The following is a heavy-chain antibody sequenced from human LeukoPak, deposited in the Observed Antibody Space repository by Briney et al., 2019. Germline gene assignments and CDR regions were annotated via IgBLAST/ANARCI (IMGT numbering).Heavy chain of an antibody. CDR1: GFTFSSYS. J-gene: IGHJ4*02. V-gene: IGHV3-21*01. CDR2: ISSSSSYI. CDR3: ARDQYLGYCSSTSCYEGEFDY. D-gene: IGHD2-2*01. Sequence: PGGSLRLSCAASGFTFSSYSMNWVRQAPGKGLEWVSSISSSSSYIYYADSVKGRFTISRDNAKNSLYLQMNSLRAEDTAVYYCARDQYLGYCSSTSCYEGEFDYWGQGTLVTVSS.